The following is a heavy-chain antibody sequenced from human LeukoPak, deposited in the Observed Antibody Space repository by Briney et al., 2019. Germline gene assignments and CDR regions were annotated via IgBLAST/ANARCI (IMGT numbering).Heavy chain of an antibody. Sequence: QTGGSLRLSCAASGFTFSSYAMSWVRQAPGKGLEWVSAISGSGGSTYYADSVKGRFTISRDNSENTLYLQMNSLRAEDTAVYYCAKARYSSSWGPLGGMDVWGQGTTVTVSS. CDR1: GFTFSSYA. D-gene: IGHD6-13*01. J-gene: IGHJ6*02. CDR2: ISGSGGST. CDR3: AKARYSSSWGPLGGMDV. V-gene: IGHV3-23*01.